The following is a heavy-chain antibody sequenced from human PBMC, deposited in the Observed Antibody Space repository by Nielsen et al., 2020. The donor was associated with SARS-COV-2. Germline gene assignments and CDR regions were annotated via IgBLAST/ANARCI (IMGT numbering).Heavy chain of an antibody. CDR1: GGSISSSGYY. J-gene: IGHJ4*02. Sequence: SETLSLTCNVSGGSISSSGYYWAWIRQPPGKGLEWIGSIYYTGSTYYQSSLKSRVTISVDTSKNQFSLKLSSVTAADTAVYYCARQPYSAYQLDFWGQGTLVAVS. CDR2: IYYTGST. CDR3: ARQPYSAYQLDF. D-gene: IGHD5-12*01. V-gene: IGHV4-39*01.